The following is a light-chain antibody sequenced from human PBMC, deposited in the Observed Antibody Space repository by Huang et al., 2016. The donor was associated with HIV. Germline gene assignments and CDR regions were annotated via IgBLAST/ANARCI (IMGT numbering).Light chain of an antibody. J-gene: IGKJ2*01. V-gene: IGKV3-20*01. CDR1: ETVTSGY. CDR2: GSA. CDR3: QQYGGSPRT. Sequence: EIVFTQSPGTLSLSPGERATLTCRASETVTSGYLAWYQQKPGQAPRLLSFGSATRATGVPDRFTGSGSGTDFTLTINRLEREDFAMYYCQQYGGSPRTFGQGTKLELK.